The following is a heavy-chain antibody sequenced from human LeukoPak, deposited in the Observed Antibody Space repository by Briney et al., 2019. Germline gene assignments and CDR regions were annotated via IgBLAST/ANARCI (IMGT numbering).Heavy chain of an antibody. Sequence: ASVKVSCKASGYTFTGYYMHWVRQAPGQELEWMGWINPNSGGTNYAQKFQGRVTMTRDTSISTAYMELSRLRSDDTAVYYCARDHRSAAGYPHYWGQGTLVTVSS. CDR2: INPNSGGT. D-gene: IGHD6-13*01. J-gene: IGHJ4*02. CDR3: ARDHRSAAGYPHY. CDR1: GYTFTGYY. V-gene: IGHV1-2*02.